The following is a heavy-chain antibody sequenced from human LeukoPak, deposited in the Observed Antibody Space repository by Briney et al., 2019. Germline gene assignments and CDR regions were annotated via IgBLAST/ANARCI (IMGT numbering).Heavy chain of an antibody. D-gene: IGHD3-16*01. CDR1: GCTFTGYY. J-gene: IGHJ4*02. Sequence: ASVNVSFQASGCTFTGYYMHWVGQAPGQRLEWMGWINPNSGDTKYSQKFQGRVTMTRDTSISTAYMELSRLRSDDTAVYYCATQRGSYLWGTDFDYWGQGTLVTVSS. V-gene: IGHV1-2*02. CDR3: ATQRGSYLWGTDFDY. CDR2: INPNSGDT.